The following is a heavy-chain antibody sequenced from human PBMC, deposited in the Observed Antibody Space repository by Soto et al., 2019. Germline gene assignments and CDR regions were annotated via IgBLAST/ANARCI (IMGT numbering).Heavy chain of an antibody. J-gene: IGHJ3*02. CDR1: GFTFSDYY. CDR3: AREKWLVRRNDPFDI. CDR2: ISSSSSYT. V-gene: IGHV3-11*05. Sequence: GGSLRLSCAASGFTFSDYYMSWIRQAPGKGLEWVSYISSSSSYTNYADSVKGRFTISRDNAKNSLYLQMNSLRSEDTAVYYCAREKWLVRRNDPFDIWGQGTMVTVSS. D-gene: IGHD6-19*01.